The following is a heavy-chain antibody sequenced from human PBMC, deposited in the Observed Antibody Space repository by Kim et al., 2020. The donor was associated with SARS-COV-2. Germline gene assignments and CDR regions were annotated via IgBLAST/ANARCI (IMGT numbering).Heavy chain of an antibody. Sequence: SETLSLTCAVSGGSISSSNWWSWVRQPPGKGLEWIGEIYHSGSTNYNPSPKSRVTISVDKSKNQFSLKLSSVTAADTAVYYCARVVRGVIITKNYFDYWGQGTLVTVSS. V-gene: IGHV4-4*02. J-gene: IGHJ4*02. CDR1: GGSISSSNW. CDR2: IYHSGST. D-gene: IGHD3-10*01. CDR3: ARVVRGVIITKNYFDY.